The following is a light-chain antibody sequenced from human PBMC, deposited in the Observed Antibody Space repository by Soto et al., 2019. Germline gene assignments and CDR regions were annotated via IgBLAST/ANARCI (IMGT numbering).Light chain of an antibody. Sequence: QAVVTQEPSFSGSPGGTVILTCGLTSGSVSTSYYPSWYQQSPGLAPRTLIYNTTTRSSGVPDRFSGSILGNKAALTITGAQSDDEAAYLCALYVGSGTVVFGGGTKLTVL. CDR1: SGSVSTSYY. J-gene: IGLJ2*01. CDR2: NTT. V-gene: IGLV8-61*01. CDR3: ALYVGSGTVV.